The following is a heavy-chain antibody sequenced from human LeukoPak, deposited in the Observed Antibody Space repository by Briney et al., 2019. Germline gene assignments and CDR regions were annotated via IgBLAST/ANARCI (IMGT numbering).Heavy chain of an antibody. CDR2: INPSGGST. J-gene: IGHJ4*02. V-gene: IGHV1-46*03. D-gene: IGHD6-13*01. CDR3: ARDRSIAAAGGDY. CDR1: GYTFTSYD. Sequence: GASVKVSCKTSGYTFTSYDINWVRQAPGQGLEWMGIINPSGGSTSYAQKFQGRVTMTRDTSTSTVYMELSSLRSEDTAVYYCARDRSIAAAGGDYWGQGTLVTVSS.